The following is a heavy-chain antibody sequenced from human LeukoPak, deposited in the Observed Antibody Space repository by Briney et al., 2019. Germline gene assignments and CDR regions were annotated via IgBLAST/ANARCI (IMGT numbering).Heavy chain of an antibody. CDR1: GFTFSSYG. D-gene: IGHD3-3*01. CDR3: AKDIYDFWSGYLREGDIAFDY. J-gene: IGHJ4*02. CDR2: ISGSGGST. V-gene: IGHV3-23*01. Sequence: PGGTLRLSCAASGFTFSSYGMSWVRQAPGKGLEWVSAISGSGGSTYYADSVKGRFTISRDNSKNTLYLQMNSLRAEDTAVYYCAKDIYDFWSGYLREGDIAFDYWGQGALVTVSS.